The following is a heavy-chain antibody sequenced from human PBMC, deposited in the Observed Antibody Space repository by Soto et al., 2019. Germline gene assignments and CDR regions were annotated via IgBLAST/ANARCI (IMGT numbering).Heavy chain of an antibody. CDR1: EGTFNSYA. Sequence: HVHLVQSAAEVKKPGSSVRVSCKPSEGTFNSYAISWVRQAPGQGLEWMGWISTYNSRTHYAQKVQGRVTMTTDTSTSTAYLDLRSLTFDDTAVYYCARARYCASPSCYKHYYYGMDTWGQGTTVTVSS. J-gene: IGHJ6*02. D-gene: IGHD2-2*02. CDR2: ISTYNSRT. V-gene: IGHV1-18*01. CDR3: ARARYCASPSCYKHYYYGMDT.